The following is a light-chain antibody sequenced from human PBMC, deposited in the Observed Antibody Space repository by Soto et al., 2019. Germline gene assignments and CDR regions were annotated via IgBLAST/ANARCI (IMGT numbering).Light chain of an antibody. J-gene: IGLJ1*01. CDR1: SSDVGGYSY. V-gene: IGLV2-14*03. CDR3: SSYAGSSTLYV. CDR2: DVS. Sequence: QSVLTQPASVSGSPGQSITISCTGTSSDVGGYSYVFWYQHHPGKAPKLIIYDVSVRPSGVSNRFSGSKSGNTASLTISGLQAEDEADYYCSSYAGSSTLYVFGIGTKVTVL.